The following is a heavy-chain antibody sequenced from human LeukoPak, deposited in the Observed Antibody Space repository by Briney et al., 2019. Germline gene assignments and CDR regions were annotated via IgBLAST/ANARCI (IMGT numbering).Heavy chain of an antibody. D-gene: IGHD1-26*01. V-gene: IGHV4-38-2*02. CDR3: ARVEWELLGPFDY. J-gene: IGHJ4*02. CDR2: IYHSGST. CDR1: GYSISSGYY. Sequence: RTSETLSLTCTVSGYSISSGYYWGWIRQPPGKGLEWIGSIYHSGSTYYNPSLKSRVTISVDTSKNQFSLKLSSVTAADTAVYYCARVEWELLGPFDYWGQGTLVTVSS.